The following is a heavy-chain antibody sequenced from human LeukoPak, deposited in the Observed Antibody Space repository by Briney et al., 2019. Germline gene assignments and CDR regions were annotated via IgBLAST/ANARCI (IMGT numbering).Heavy chain of an antibody. CDR3: AKDHCWNYLYYFDF. CDR2: ISESGGST. D-gene: IGHD1-7*01. CDR1: GLPHCRLA. V-gene: IGHV3-23*01. J-gene: IGHJ4*02. Sequence: GGSLSLLCAPSGLPHCRLAMRGPRGATGGGVEWVSYISESGGSTYYADSVKGRFTIPRDNAKNTLYLQMNSLRDEDTAVYYCAKDHCWNYLYYFDFWGQGTLVTVSS.